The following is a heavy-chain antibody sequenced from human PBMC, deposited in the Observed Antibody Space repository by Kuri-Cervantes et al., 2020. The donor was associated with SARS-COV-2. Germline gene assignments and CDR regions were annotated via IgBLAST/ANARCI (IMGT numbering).Heavy chain of an antibody. D-gene: IGHD1-26*01. Sequence: ASVKVSCKAAGNSLSSYGVTWIRQAPGQGLEWMGWISAYNGNSNYAEKFRGRVVMTTDTNTNTGYMKLLSLRSDDTAVYFCARGGSYPTLDYWGQGTLVTVSS. CDR2: ISAYNGNS. CDR1: GNSLSSYG. CDR3: ARGGSYPTLDY. J-gene: IGHJ4*02. V-gene: IGHV1-18*01.